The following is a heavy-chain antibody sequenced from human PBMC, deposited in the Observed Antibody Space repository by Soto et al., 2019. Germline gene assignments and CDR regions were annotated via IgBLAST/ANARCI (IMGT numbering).Heavy chain of an antibody. CDR2: SSAYNGNT. V-gene: IGHV1-18*01. J-gene: IGHJ6*02. Sequence: ASVKVSCKASGYTFTSYGISWVRQAPGQGLEWMGWSSAYNGNTYYAQKLQGRVTMTTDTSTNTAYMDLRSLRFDDTAVYYCARHHYYYGMDVWGQGTTVTVSS. CDR1: GYTFTSYG. CDR3: ARHHYYYGMDV.